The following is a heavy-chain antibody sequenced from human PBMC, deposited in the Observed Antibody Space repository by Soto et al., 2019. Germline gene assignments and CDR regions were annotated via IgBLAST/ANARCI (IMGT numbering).Heavy chain of an antibody. J-gene: IGHJ4*02. CDR3: ASRDPGTSADY. CDR2: IYRTGST. Sequence: SETLSLTCAVSGGSFTSNNRWTWVRQPPGQGLEWIGEIYRTGSTNYNPSLKSRVTISLDKSENQFSLKVTSLTAADTAVYYCASRDPGTSADYWGQGTLVTVSS. CDR1: GGSFTSNNR. D-gene: IGHD1-7*01. V-gene: IGHV4-4*02.